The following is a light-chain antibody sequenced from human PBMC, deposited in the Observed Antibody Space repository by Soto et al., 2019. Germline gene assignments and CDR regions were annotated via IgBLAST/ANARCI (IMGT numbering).Light chain of an antibody. J-gene: IGKJ4*01. CDR1: QGIGST. CDR2: DAS. Sequence: EIVMTQSPATLSVSPGEGATLSCRASQGIGSTLAWYQHKPGQTPRLLIYDASTRATGGPARFSDSGSGTECTLTIISLETEDFAVYYCQRYHNLPLTFGGGTKVESK. CDR3: QRYHNLPLT. V-gene: IGKV3-15*01.